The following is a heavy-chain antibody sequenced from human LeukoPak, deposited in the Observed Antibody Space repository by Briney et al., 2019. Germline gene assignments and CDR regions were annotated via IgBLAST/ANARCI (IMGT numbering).Heavy chain of an antibody. J-gene: IGHJ6*03. Sequence: KPGGSLRLSCAASGFTFSNAWMNWVRQAPGKGPEGVASISSSSSYIYYADSVKGRFTISRDNAKNSLYLQMNSLTADDTAVYYCAKGTGYSSSWYEFRDYYYYYMDVWGKGTTVTLSS. D-gene: IGHD6-13*01. CDR3: AKGTGYSSSWYEFRDYYYYYMDV. V-gene: IGHV3-21*01. CDR2: ISSSSSYI. CDR1: GFTFSNAW.